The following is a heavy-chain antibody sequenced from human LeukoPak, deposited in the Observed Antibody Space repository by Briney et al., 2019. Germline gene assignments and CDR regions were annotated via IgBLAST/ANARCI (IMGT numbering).Heavy chain of an antibody. J-gene: IGHJ4*02. D-gene: IGHD5-24*01. CDR1: GFTFSSSA. CDR3: AKSGYNRFDY. Sequence: PGGSLRLSCAASGFTFSSSAMSWFRQAPGEGLEWVSTISGSDSSTYYADSVKGRFTISRDNSKNTLYLQMNSLRADDTAVYYCAKSGYNRFDYWGQGTLVTVSS. CDR2: ISGSDSST. V-gene: IGHV3-23*01.